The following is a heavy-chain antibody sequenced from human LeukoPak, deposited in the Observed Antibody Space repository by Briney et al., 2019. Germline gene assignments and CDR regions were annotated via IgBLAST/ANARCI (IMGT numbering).Heavy chain of an antibody. V-gene: IGHV3-66*02. CDR3: ARDCSSTSCRGGFDP. CDR2: IYSGGST. Sequence: AGSLRLSCAASGFIVSSNYMSWVRQAPGKGLEWVSVIYSGGSTYYADSVKRRFTISRDNSKNTLYLQMNSLRAEDTAVYYCARDCSSTSCRGGFDPWGPGTLVTVSS. J-gene: IGHJ5*02. CDR1: GFIVSSNY. D-gene: IGHD2-2*01.